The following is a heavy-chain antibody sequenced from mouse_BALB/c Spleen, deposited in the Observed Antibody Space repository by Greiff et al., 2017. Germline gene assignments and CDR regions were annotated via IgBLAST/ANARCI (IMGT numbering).Heavy chain of an antibody. V-gene: IGHV3-6*02. CDR2: ISYDGSN. J-gene: IGHJ1*01. D-gene: IGHD2-4*01. CDR1: GYSITSGYY. CDR3: ARDDYERYFDV. Sequence: DVKLQESGPGLVKPSQSLSLTCSVTGYSITSGYYWNWIRQFPGNKLEWMGYISYDGSNNYNPSLKNRISITRDTSKNQFFLKLNSVTTEDTATYYCARDDYERYFDVWGAGTTVTVSS.